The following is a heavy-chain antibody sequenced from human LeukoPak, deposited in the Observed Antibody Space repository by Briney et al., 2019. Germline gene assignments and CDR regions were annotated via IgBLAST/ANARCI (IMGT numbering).Heavy chain of an antibody. Sequence: SETLSPTCTVSGGSIRNYSWSWIRQPPGKGLEWIGYIYYSGSTNYNPSLKSRVTISVDTSKNQFSLKLSSVTAADTAVYYCARARGAWFGEFYYYMDVWGKGTTVTISS. CDR2: IYYSGST. CDR3: ARARGAWFGEFYYYMDV. CDR1: GGSIRNYS. J-gene: IGHJ6*03. D-gene: IGHD3-10*01. V-gene: IGHV4-59*01.